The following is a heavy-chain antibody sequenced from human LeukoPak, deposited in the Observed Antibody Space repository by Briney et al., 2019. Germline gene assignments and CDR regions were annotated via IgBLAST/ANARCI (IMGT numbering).Heavy chain of an antibody. V-gene: IGHV1-69*05. J-gene: IGHJ5*02. CDR1: GGTFSSYA. CDR3: ARRGGYDFYNWFDP. Sequence: SVKVSCKASGGTFSSYAISWVRQAPGQGLEWMGGIIPIFGTANYAQKFQGRVTITTDESTSTAYMELSSLRSEDTAVYYCARRGGYDFYNWFDPWGQGTLVTVSS. D-gene: IGHD3-3*01. CDR2: IIPIFGTA.